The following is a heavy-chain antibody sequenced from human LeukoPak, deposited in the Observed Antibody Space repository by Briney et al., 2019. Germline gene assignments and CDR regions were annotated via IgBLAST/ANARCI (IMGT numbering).Heavy chain of an antibody. Sequence: PSETLSLTCTVSGGSISSSSYYWGWIRQPPGKGLEWIGSIYYSGSTYYNPSLKSRVTISVDTSKNQFSLKLSSVTAADTAVYYCARVGSFKRGWDPYYYYMDVWGKGTTVTVSS. J-gene: IGHJ6*03. V-gene: IGHV4-39*07. D-gene: IGHD1-26*01. CDR3: ARVGSFKRGWDPYYYYMDV. CDR1: GGSISSSSYY. CDR2: IYYSGST.